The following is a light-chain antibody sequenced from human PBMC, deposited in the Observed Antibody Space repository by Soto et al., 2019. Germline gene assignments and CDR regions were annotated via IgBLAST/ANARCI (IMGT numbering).Light chain of an antibody. V-gene: IGLV7-46*01. CDR3: LLSYSGAHVV. Sequence: QAVVTQEPSLTVSPGGTVTLTCGSSTGAVTSGHYPYWFQQKPGQAPRTLSYDTSNKHSWTPARFSGSLLGGKAALTLSGAQPEDEAEYSCLLSYSGAHVVFGGGTKLTVL. CDR2: DTS. CDR1: TGAVTSGHY. J-gene: IGLJ2*01.